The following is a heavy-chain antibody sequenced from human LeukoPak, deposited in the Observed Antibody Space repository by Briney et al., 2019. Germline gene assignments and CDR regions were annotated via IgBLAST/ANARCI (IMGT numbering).Heavy chain of an antibody. Sequence: SETLSLTCSVSGDSIGGSSYYWGWIRQPPGKGLEWIGSIYYSGSTYYNPSLKSRVTISVDTSKNQFSLKLSSVTAADTAVYYCARGGLGELSLHYMDVWGKGTTVTISS. CDR1: GDSIGGSSYY. CDR2: IYYSGST. V-gene: IGHV4-39*07. J-gene: IGHJ6*03. CDR3: ARGGLGELSLHYMDV. D-gene: IGHD3-16*02.